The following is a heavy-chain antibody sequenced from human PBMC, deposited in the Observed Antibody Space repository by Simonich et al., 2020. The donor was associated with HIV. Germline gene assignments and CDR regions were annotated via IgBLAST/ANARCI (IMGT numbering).Heavy chain of an antibody. Sequence: QVQLQESGPGLVKPSETLSLTCTVSGGSISGYYWSWIRQPPGKGLEWIGEINHSASTKYNPSLKSRVTISVDTSKNQFSLKLTSVTAADTAVYYCAKVARYFDWYSTAFDYWGQGTLVTVSS. D-gene: IGHD3-9*01. CDR2: INHSAST. CDR1: GGSISGYY. CDR3: AKVARYFDWYSTAFDY. J-gene: IGHJ4*02. V-gene: IGHV4-34*01.